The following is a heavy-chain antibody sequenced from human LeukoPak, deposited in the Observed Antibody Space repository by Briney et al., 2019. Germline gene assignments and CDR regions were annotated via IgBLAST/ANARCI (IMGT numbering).Heavy chain of an antibody. CDR1: GGSLSSYY. CDR3: AGGLQLWGYQGSFDI. CDR2: NYYSGST. J-gene: IGHJ3*02. V-gene: IGHV4-59*08. Sequence: PSETLSLTCTVSGGSLSSYYWSWIRQPPGKGLEWIGYNYYSGSTNYNPSLKSRLTISVDTSKNQFSLKLSSVTAADTAVYYCAGGLQLWGYQGSFDIWGQGTMVTVSS. D-gene: IGHD5-18*01.